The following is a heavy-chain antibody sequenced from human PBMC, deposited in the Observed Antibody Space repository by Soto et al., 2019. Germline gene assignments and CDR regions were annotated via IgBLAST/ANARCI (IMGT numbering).Heavy chain of an antibody. CDR2: IKSKTDGGTT. J-gene: IGHJ6*02. CDR3: STGPQAPPFYRIDV. V-gene: IGHV3-15*01. Sequence: GGSLRLSCAASGFTFSNAWMSWVRQAPGKGLEWVGRIKSKTDGGTTDYAAPVKGRFTISRDDSKNTLYLQMNSLKTEDTAVYYCSTGPQAPPFYRIDVWGQGTTVTVSS. CDR1: GFTFSNAW.